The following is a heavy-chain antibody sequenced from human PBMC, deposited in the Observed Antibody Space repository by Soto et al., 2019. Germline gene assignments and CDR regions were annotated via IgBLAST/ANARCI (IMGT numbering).Heavy chain of an antibody. CDR3: ARPLASNGGSCYY. Sequence: ESGGGLVQPGGSLRLSCAASGFTFNTYNMYWVRQAPGKGLEWISYISGSGNALSYADSVKGRFTISRDSAKDSLYLQMNNLRVEDTAVYYCARPLASNGGSCYYWGQGTLVTVSS. V-gene: IGHV3-48*01. J-gene: IGHJ4*02. D-gene: IGHD2-15*01. CDR2: ISGSGNAL. CDR1: GFTFNTYN.